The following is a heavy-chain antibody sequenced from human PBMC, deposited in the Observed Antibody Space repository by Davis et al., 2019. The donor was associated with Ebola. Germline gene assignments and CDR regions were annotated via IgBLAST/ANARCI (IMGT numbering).Heavy chain of an antibody. CDR1: GGSVTSRAYY. D-gene: IGHD1-26*01. V-gene: IGHV4-39*01. J-gene: IGHJ3*02. CDR2: INHSGTT. CDR3: ARPWYSGTYYDAYDI. Sequence: SETLSLTCTVSGGSVTSRAYYWGWIRQTPGKGLEWIGNINHSGTTYYNPSLKSRVTISADASRNQISLSLSSVTAADTAVYYCARPWYSGTYYDAYDILGQGTMVAVS.